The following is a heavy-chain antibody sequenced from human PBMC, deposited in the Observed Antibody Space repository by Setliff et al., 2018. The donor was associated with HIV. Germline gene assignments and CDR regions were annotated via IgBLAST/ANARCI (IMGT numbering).Heavy chain of an antibody. CDR1: GYTFTSYA. CDR2: INAGNGNT. V-gene: IGHV1-3*01. Sequence: ASVKVSCKASGYTFTSYAMHWVRQAPGQRLEWMGWINAGNGNTKYSQKFQGRVTITRDTSASTAYMELSSLRSEDTAVYYCAREIRNYDFWRGYWEDHYFDSWGQGPLVTVSS. D-gene: IGHD3-3*01. J-gene: IGHJ4*02. CDR3: AREIRNYDFWRGYWEDHYFDS.